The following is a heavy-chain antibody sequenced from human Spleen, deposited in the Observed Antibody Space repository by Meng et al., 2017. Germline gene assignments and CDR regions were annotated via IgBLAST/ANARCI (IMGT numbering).Heavy chain of an antibody. J-gene: IGHJ5*02. D-gene: IGHD3-10*01. CDR2: IYYSGST. CDR3: ARDGVGYGSGTNKWFDP. CDR1: GCSISSGGYY. V-gene: IGHV4-31*03. Sequence: QVECEGSGPGLVKPSQTLSLTCSVSGCSISSGGYYWNWIRQHPGKGLEWMGYIYYSGSTFYNPSLKSRVTMSVDTSKNQFALQLTSVTAADTAVYYCARDGVGYGSGTNKWFDPWGQGTLVTVSS.